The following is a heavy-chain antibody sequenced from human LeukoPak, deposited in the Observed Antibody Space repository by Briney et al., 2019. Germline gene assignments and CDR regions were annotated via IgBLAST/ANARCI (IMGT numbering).Heavy chain of an antibody. J-gene: IGHJ4*02. CDR3: ARSYSSSWSDYFDY. V-gene: IGHV4-34*01. Sequence: SETLSLTCAVYGGSFSGYYWSWIRQPPGKGLEWIGEINHSGSTNYNPSLKSRVTISVDTSKNQFSLKLSSVTAADTAVYYCARSYSSSWSDYFDYWGQGTLVTVSS. CDR2: INHSGST. CDR1: GGSFSGYY. D-gene: IGHD6-13*01.